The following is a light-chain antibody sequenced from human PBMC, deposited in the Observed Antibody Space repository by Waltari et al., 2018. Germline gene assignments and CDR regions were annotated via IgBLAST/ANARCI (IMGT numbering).Light chain of an antibody. CDR2: SST. V-gene: IGLV1-44*01. Sequence: QSVLTQPPSVSGPPGQTVTISCSGSRSNIGSNGVTGYQHLPGTGPRLLIFSSTHRPPGVPHRFSASKSATSASLAITGLQSADEADYYCAAWDGSRKACVFGGGTKLTVL. J-gene: IGLJ3*02. CDR1: RSNIGSNG. CDR3: AAWDGSRKACV.